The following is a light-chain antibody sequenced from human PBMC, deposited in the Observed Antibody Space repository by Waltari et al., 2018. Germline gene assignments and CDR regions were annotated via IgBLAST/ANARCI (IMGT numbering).Light chain of an antibody. CDR2: WAS. V-gene: IGKV4-1*01. J-gene: IGKJ4*01. CDR1: QSLLFSSKNKNY. Sequence: DIVMTQTPDALAVSLGEKATIVCKSSQSLLFSSKNKNYIAWYQQKAGRPPRLLISWASIRESGVPDRFIGSGSGTEFALTITGLQAEDVAVYYCQQYYSTPRLTFGGGTKVEIK. CDR3: QQYYSTPRLT.